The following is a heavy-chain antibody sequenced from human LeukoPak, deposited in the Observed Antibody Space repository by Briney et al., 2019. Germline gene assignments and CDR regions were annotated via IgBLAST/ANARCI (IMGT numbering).Heavy chain of an antibody. V-gene: IGHV3-7*01. CDR1: GFTFSSYW. J-gene: IGHJ4*02. D-gene: IGHD3-16*01. Sequence: HPGGSLRLSCAASGFTFSSYWMSWVRQAPGKGLEWVANIKQDGSEKYYVVSVKGRFTISRDNAKNSLYLQMNSLRAEDMAVYYCARVGVTRLRYYFDYWGQGTLVTVSS. CDR3: ARVGVTRLRYYFDY. CDR2: IKQDGSEK.